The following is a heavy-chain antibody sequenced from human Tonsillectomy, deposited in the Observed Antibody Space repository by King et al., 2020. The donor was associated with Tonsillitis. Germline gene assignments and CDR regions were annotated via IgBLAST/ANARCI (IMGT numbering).Heavy chain of an antibody. CDR1: GFTFSSYG. Sequence: QLVQSGGGVVQPGRSLRLSCAASGFTFSSYGMHWVRQAPGKGLEWVAVISYDGSNKYYADSVKGRFTISRDNSKKTLYLQMNSLRAEDTAVYDCAKGATGGLTPSTYYYYGMDVWGQGTTVTVSS. CDR3: AKGATGGLTPSTYYYYGMDV. V-gene: IGHV3-30*18. J-gene: IGHJ6*02. CDR2: ISYDGSNK. D-gene: IGHD7-27*01.